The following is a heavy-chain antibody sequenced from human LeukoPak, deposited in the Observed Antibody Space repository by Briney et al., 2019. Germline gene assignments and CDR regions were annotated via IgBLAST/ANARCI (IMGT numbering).Heavy chain of an antibody. J-gene: IGHJ6*03. D-gene: IGHD3-3*02. Sequence: SETVSLTCTVSGGSISSYYWSWIRQPPGKGLDWIGYVYYSGSTNYNPSLKSRVSISVDTSKNQFPLNLSSVTAAATAVYYCARRRLAPDYYSYYMDVWGKGTTVTASS. CDR1: GGSISSYY. CDR3: ARRRLAPDYYSYYMDV. CDR2: VYYSGST. V-gene: IGHV4-59*08.